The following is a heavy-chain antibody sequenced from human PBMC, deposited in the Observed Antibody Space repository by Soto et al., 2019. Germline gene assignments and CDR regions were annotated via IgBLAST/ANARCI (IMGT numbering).Heavy chain of an antibody. V-gene: IGHV3-7*01. Sequence: EVQLVESGGDLVQPGGSLRLSCAASGFTFSNYWMSWVRQAPGKGLEWVANIKEDGSERNYVDSMKGRFTISRDNAENSLYLQMNSLRAEDTAVYYCASARHIGPWGQGTLVTVSS. CDR3: ASARHIGP. CDR1: GFTFSNYW. J-gene: IGHJ5*02. CDR2: IKEDGSER. D-gene: IGHD2-21*01.